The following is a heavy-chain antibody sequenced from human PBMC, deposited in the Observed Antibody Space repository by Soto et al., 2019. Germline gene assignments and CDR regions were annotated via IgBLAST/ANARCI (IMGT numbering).Heavy chain of an antibody. V-gene: IGHV4-31*03. CDR1: GGSISSGGYY. J-gene: IGHJ4*02. CDR2: IYYSGST. CDR3: ASARYSSGCYDY. Sequence: QVQLQESGPGLVKPSQTLSLTCTVSGGSISSGGYYWSWIRQHPGKGLEWIGYIYYSGSTYYNPSLKSGVTISVDTSKNQFSLKLSAVPAADTAVYDCASARYSSGCYDYWGQGTLVTVSS. D-gene: IGHD6-19*01.